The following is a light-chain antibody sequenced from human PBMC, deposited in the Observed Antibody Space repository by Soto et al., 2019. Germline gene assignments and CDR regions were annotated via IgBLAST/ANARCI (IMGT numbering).Light chain of an antibody. V-gene: IGKV3-15*01. J-gene: IGKJ5*01. CDR3: QQYDNLPLT. CDR1: QSVSSN. CDR2: GGS. Sequence: EIVMTQSPATLSVSPGERATLSCRASQSVSSNLAGYQQKPGQAPRLLIYGGSTRATGIPARFSGSGSGTEFPLTLSSLQSADFSVFYCQQYDNLPLTFGQGTRLEIK.